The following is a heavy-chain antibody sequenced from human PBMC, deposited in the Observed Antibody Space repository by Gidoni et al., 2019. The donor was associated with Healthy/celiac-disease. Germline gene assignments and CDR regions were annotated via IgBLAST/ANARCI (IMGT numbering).Heavy chain of an antibody. CDR3: AKTVGSGWYRTYYFDY. Sequence: EVQLVESGGGLVQPGRSLRPSCAASGFTFDDYAMHWVRQAPGKGLEWVSGISWNSGSIGYADSVKGRFTISRDNAKNSLYLQMNSLRAEDTALYYCAKTVGSGWYRTYYFDYWGQGTLVTVSS. V-gene: IGHV3-9*01. D-gene: IGHD6-19*01. CDR1: GFTFDDYA. CDR2: ISWNSGSI. J-gene: IGHJ4*02.